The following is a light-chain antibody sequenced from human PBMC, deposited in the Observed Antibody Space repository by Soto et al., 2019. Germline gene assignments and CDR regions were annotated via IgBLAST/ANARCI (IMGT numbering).Light chain of an antibody. J-gene: IGKJ1*01. V-gene: IGKV1-27*01. CDR3: QKYNSAPPT. Sequence: DIQMTQSPSSLSASVGDRVTITCRASQGISNYLVWYQQKPGKVPKLLIYAASTLQSGVPSRFSGRGSGTDFTLTISSLQSEDVATYYCQKYNSAPPTFGQGTKVEIK. CDR2: AAS. CDR1: QGISNY.